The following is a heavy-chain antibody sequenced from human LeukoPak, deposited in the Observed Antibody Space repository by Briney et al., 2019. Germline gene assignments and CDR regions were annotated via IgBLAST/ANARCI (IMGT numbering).Heavy chain of an antibody. CDR2: ISPTGDST. CDR1: GLTLSRYA. V-gene: IGHV3-23*01. J-gene: IGHJ6*03. Sequence: GGSLRLSCGASGLTLSRYAVNWGRQAPGRGLEWGSYISPTGDSTLNAEPVKGRFSASRDNSKNMVYLQMDGLRAEDTATYFCVRKFYFYMDVWGKGTTVTVSS. CDR3: VRKFYFYMDV.